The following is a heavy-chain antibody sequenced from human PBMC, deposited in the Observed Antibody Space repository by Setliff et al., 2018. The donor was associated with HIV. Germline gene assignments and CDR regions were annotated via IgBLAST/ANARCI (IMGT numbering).Heavy chain of an antibody. V-gene: IGHV3-21*06. CDR2: ISSTSTYI. Sequence: GGSLRLSCAASGFTFSSFGMHWVRQAPGKGLEWVSSISSTSTYIYYADSVKGRFTISRDDAKNSLYLQMNSLRAEDTAVYYCARDPGITAKPFYFDCWGQGTLVTVSS. CDR3: ARDPGITAKPFYFDC. CDR1: GFTFSSFG. J-gene: IGHJ4*02. D-gene: IGHD1-20*01.